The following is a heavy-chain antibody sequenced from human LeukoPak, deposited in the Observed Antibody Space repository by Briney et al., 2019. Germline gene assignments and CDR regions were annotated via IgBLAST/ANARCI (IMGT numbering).Heavy chain of an antibody. Sequence: QPGGSLRLSCAASGFTFSSCGMHWVRQAPGKGLEWVAVISYDGSNKYYADSVKGRFTISRDNSKNTLYLQMSSLRPEDTAVYYCAKDHPTYYYDSSGYSTIDYWGQGTLVTVSS. CDR2: ISYDGSNK. CDR3: AKDHPTYYYDSSGYSTIDY. CDR1: GFTFSSCG. D-gene: IGHD3-22*01. V-gene: IGHV3-30*18. J-gene: IGHJ4*02.